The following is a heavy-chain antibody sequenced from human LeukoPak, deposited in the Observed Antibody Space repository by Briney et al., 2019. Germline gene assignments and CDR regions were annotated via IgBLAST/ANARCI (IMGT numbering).Heavy chain of an antibody. V-gene: IGHV1-2*02. D-gene: IGHD3-10*01. CDR2: INPNSGGT. CDR3: ARGPLITMVRGANDY. J-gene: IGHJ4*02. CDR1: GYTFTGYY. Sequence: GASVKVSCKASGYTFTGYYMHWVRQAPGQGLEWMGWINPNSGGTNYAQKFQGRVTMARDTSISTAYMELSRLRSDDTAVYYCARGPLITMVRGANDYWGQGTLVTVSS.